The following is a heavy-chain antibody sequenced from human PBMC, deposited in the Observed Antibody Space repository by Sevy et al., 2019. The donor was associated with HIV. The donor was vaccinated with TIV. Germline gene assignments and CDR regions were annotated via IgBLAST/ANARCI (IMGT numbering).Heavy chain of an antibody. CDR3: AKDLAGPGRRYFDS. CDR1: GFTFSNYG. Sequence: GGSLRLSFAASGFTFSNYGMHWVRQVPGKGLEWVTFIRYDGSDKYYAASVKGRFTISRDDSKNTLYLQMDSLRPEDTAIYYCAKDLAGPGRRYFDSWGQGTLVTVSS. J-gene: IGHJ4*02. D-gene: IGHD6-13*01. CDR2: IRYDGSDK. V-gene: IGHV3-30*02.